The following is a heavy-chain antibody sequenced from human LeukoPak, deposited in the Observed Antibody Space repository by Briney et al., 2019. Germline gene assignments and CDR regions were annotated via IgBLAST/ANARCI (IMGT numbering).Heavy chain of an antibody. CDR2: MNPNSGNT. J-gene: IGHJ4*02. CDR3: ARAVGFRQWLVLKGNDY. Sequence: ASVKVSCKASGYTFTSYGISWVRQATGQGLEWMGWMNPNSGNTGYAQKFQGRVTMTSNTSKSTAYMELSSLRSEDTAVYYCARAVGFRQWLVLKGNDYWGQGTLVTVSS. D-gene: IGHD6-19*01. CDR1: GYTFTSYG. V-gene: IGHV1-8*02.